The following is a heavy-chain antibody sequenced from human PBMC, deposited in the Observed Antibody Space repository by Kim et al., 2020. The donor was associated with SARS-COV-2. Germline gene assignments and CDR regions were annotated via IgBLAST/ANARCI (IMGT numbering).Heavy chain of an antibody. CDR3: ARGRYSSGWYLRAFDI. V-gene: IGHV4-34*01. Sequence: SLKRRVTISVDTSKNQFSLKLSSVTAADTAVYYCARGRYSSGWYLRAFDIWGQGTMVTVSS. D-gene: IGHD6-19*01. J-gene: IGHJ3*02.